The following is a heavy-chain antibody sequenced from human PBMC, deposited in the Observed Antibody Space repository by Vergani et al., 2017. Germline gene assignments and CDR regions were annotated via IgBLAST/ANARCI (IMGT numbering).Heavy chain of an antibody. D-gene: IGHD3-22*01. J-gene: IGHJ4*02. V-gene: IGHV1-3*01. CDR1: GYTFTSYA. CDR3: ARAFLGDLTYYYDSSGFNY. CDR2: INAGNGNT. Sequence: QVQLVQSGAEVKKPGASVKVSCKASGYTFTSYAMHWVRQAPGQRLEWMGWINAGNGNTKYSQKFQGRVTITRDTSASTASMELSSLRLEDTAVYYCARAFLGDLTYYYDSSGFNYWGQGTLVTVSS.